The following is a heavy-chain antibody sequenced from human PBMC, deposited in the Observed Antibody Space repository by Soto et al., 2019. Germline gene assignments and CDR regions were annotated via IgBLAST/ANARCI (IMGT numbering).Heavy chain of an antibody. CDR3: ARDRDDYGSGNYYNRIYF. CDR1: GGIFSTYA. CDR2: IIPLFGTP. D-gene: IGHD3-10*01. Sequence: QVQLVQSGAEVKKPGSSVKVSCKASGGIFSTYAISWLRQAPGQGLEWMGGIIPLFGTPNYAQRFQGRVIITADESTSTAYMELSRLRSEDTDVYYCARDRDDYGSGNYYNRIYFWGQGTLVTVSS. J-gene: IGHJ4*02. V-gene: IGHV1-69*01.